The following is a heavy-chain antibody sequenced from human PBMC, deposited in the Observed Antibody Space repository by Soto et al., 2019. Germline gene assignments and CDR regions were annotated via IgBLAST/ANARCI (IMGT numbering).Heavy chain of an antibody. CDR3: ARTIESPIVVVPAATRPGMDV. CDR2: ISSSSSYI. V-gene: IGHV3-21*01. D-gene: IGHD2-2*01. CDR1: GFTFSSYS. Sequence: PGGSLRLSCAASGFTFSSYSMNWVRQAPGKGLEWVSSISSSSSYIYYADSVKGRFTISRDNAKNSLYLQMNSLRAEDTAVYYCARTIESPIVVVPAATRPGMDVWGQGTTVTVS. J-gene: IGHJ6*02.